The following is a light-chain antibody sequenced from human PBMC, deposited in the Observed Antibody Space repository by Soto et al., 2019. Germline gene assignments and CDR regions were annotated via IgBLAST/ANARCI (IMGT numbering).Light chain of an antibody. Sequence: DIVMLQIPLSLSVITGQPAYIXXKSXESLLHTDGKTYLFWYLQRPGQTPQXXISEVSNRFSGVPSRFSGSGSGTEFTLTISSLQPDDFATYYCQHYKSYSEAFGQGTKVDI. CDR2: EVS. CDR1: ESLLHTDGKTY. J-gene: IGKJ1*01. V-gene: IGKV2D-29*01. CDR3: QHYKSYSEA.